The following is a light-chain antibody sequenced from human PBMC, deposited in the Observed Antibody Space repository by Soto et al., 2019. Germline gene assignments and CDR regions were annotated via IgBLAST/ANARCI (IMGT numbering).Light chain of an antibody. CDR2: EVT. V-gene: IGLV2-14*01. Sequence: QSALTQPASVSGSPGQSITISCTGTSSDVGGYNSVSWYQQHPGKAPKLMIYEVTNRPSGVSNRFSGSKSGNTASLTISGLQAEDEAEYYCSSYAGYSTSVVFGGGTKLTVL. CDR1: SSDVGGYNS. J-gene: IGLJ2*01. CDR3: SSYAGYSTSVV.